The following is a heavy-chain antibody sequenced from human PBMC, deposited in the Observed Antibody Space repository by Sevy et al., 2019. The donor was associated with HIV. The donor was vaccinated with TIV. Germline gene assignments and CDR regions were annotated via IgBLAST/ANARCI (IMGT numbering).Heavy chain of an antibody. CDR3: ARDLMVYAIAYYFDY. J-gene: IGHJ4*02. V-gene: IGHV3-30-3*01. Sequence: GGSLRLSCAASGFTFSSYAMHWVRQAPGKGLEWVAVISYDGSNKYYADSVKGRFTISRDNSKNTLYLQMNSLRAEDTVVYYCARDLMVYAIAYYFDYWGQGTLVTVSS. D-gene: IGHD2-8*01. CDR2: ISYDGSNK. CDR1: GFTFSSYA.